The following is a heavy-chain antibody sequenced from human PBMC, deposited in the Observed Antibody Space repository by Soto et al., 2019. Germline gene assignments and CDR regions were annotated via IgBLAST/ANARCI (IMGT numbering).Heavy chain of an antibody. CDR3: ARLRLPLTLGMDV. J-gene: IGHJ6*02. Sequence: SETLSLTCTVSGGSISSSSYYWGWIRQPPGKGLEWIGSIYYSGSTYYNPSLKSRVTISVDTSKNQFSLKLSSVTAADTAVYYCARLRLPLTLGMDVWGQGTTVTVSS. CDR2: IYYSGST. CDR1: GGSISSSSYY. V-gene: IGHV4-39*01. D-gene: IGHD5-12*01.